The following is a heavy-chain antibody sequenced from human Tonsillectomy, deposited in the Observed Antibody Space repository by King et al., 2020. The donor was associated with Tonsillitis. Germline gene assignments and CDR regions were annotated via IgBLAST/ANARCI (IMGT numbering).Heavy chain of an antibody. J-gene: IGHJ4*02. V-gene: IGHV3-66*01. CDR2: IYSGGTP. CDR1: GFTVSSDY. Sequence: VQLVESGGNLVQPGGSLRLSCTASGFTVSSDYMSWVRQAPGKGLEWVSIIYSGGTPYYADSVKDRFTISRDNSKNTLYLQMNSLRAEDTADYYCARGKTFDYWGQGTLVTVSS. CDR3: ARGKTFDY.